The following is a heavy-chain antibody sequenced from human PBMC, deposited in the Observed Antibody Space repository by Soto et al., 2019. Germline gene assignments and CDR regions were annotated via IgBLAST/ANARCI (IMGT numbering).Heavy chain of an antibody. D-gene: IGHD2-8*01. V-gene: IGHV6-1*01. CDR3: ARLIGNSWLDS. CDR1: GDSVSTNSST. J-gene: IGHJ5*01. Sequence: QVQLQQSGPGLVKPSQTLSLTCAISGDSVSTNSSTWDWIRQSPSRGLEWLGRTYYRTKWYNDYPVSVKGLIAINPDTSHNQLRLQLISVPPDETAVYYCARLIGNSWLDSWGQGTLVPVSS. CDR2: TYYRTKWYN.